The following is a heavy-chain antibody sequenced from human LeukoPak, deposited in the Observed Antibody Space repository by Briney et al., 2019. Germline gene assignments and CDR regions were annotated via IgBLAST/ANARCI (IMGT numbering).Heavy chain of an antibody. D-gene: IGHD3-10*01. CDR2: IIPIFGTA. V-gene: IGHV1-69*05. Sequence: SVKVSCKASGGTFSSYAISWVRQAPGQGLEWMGGIIPIFGTANYAQKFQGRVTITTDESTSTAYMELSSLRSEDTAVYYCARAGERYYGSGSYPVYYYNYMDVWGKGTTVTVSS. CDR1: GGTFSSYA. CDR3: ARAGERYYGSGSYPVYYYNYMDV. J-gene: IGHJ6*03.